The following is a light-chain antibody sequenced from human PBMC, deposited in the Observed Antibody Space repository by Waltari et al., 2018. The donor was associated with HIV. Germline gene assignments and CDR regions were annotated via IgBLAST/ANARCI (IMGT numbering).Light chain of an antibody. CDR1: RSNIASNT. CDR3: AAWDDNLNGWV. J-gene: IGLJ3*02. V-gene: IGLV1-44*01. CDR2: SNK. Sequence: QSVLTQPPSASGTPGQRVTISCSGSRSNIASNTVNWYQQLPGTAPKLLIYSNKQRPSGVPARFSGSKSGTSASLAISGLQSEDEADYYCAAWDDNLNGWVFGGGTKLTVL.